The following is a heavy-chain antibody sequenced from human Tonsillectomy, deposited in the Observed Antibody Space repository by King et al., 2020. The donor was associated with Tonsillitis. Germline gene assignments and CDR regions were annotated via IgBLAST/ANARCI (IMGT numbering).Heavy chain of an antibody. V-gene: IGHV3-53*01. J-gene: IGHJ6*03. CDR3: ARVENFYYYMDV. Sequence: VQLVESGGGLIQPGGSLRLSCAASGFTVSSNFMSWVRQAPGKGLEGVSVMYSGGSTNFADSVKGRFTISRDNFKNTLFLQINSLRAEDTAVYYCARVENFYYYMDVWGKGTTVTVSS. CDR2: MYSGGST. CDR1: GFTVSSNF. D-gene: IGHD2/OR15-2a*01.